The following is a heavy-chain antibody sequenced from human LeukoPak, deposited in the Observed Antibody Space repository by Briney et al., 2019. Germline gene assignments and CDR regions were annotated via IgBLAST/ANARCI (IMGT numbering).Heavy chain of an antibody. CDR1: GFTFSSYA. D-gene: IGHD3-10*01. J-gene: IGHJ4*02. V-gene: IGHV3-23*01. CDR3: AKVESGYYYGSGGY. Sequence: GGSLRLSCAASGFTFSSYAMSWVRQAPGKGLEWVSAISGSGGSTYYADSVKSRFTISRDNSKNTLYLQMNSLRAEDTAVYYCAKVESGYYYGSGGYWGQGTLVTVSS. CDR2: ISGSGGST.